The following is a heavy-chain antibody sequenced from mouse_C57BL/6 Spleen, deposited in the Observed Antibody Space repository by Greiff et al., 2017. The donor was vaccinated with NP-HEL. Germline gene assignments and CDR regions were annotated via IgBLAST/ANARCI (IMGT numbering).Heavy chain of an antibody. V-gene: IGHV5-16*01. CDR1: GFTFSDYY. CDR3: ARFIYYYGSSYWYFDV. Sequence: EVNVVESEGGLVQPGSSMKLSCTASGFTFSDYYMAWVRQVPEKGLEWVANINYDGSSTYYLDSLKSRFIISRDNAKNILYLQMSSLKSEDTATYYCARFIYYYGSSYWYFDVWGTGTTVTVSS. J-gene: IGHJ1*03. CDR2: INYDGSST. D-gene: IGHD1-1*01.